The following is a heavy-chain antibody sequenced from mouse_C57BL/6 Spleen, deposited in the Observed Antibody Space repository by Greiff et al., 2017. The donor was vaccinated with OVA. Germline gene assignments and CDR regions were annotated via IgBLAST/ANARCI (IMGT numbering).Heavy chain of an antibody. CDR3: ARWASYGSSSWFAY. V-gene: IGHV1-55*01. CDR2: IYPGSGST. D-gene: IGHD1-1*01. J-gene: IGHJ3*01. CDR1: GYTFTSYW. Sequence: QVQLQQSGAELVKPGASVKMSCKASGYTFTSYWITWVKQRPGQGLEWIGDIYPGSGSTNYNEKFKSKATLTVDTSSSTAYMQLSSLTSEDSAVYYCARWASYGSSSWFAYWGQGTLVTVSA.